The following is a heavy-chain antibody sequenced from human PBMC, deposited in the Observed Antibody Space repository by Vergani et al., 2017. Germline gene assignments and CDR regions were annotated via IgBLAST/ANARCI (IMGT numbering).Heavy chain of an antibody. J-gene: IGHJ5*02. CDR1: GGTFSSYT. V-gene: IGHV1-8*02. Sequence: QVQLVQSGAEVKKPGSSVKVSCKASGGTFSSYTISWVRQATGQGLEWMGWMNPNSGNTGYAQKFQGRVTMTRNTSISTAYMELSSLRSEDTAVYYCARERHSSGWFLALDPWGQGTLVTVSS. CDR2: MNPNSGNT. CDR3: ARERHSSGWFLALDP. D-gene: IGHD6-19*01.